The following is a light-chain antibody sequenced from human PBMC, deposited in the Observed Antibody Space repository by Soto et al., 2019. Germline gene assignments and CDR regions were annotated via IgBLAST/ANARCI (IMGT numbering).Light chain of an antibody. CDR3: QQYNSWWT. CDR1: QSISSW. Sequence: IRISQCPSNLYESVGDRVTITCRASQSISSWLAWYQQKPGKAPKLLIYKASSLESGVPSRFSGSGSGTEFTLTISSLQPDDFATYYCQQYNSWWTFGQGTKV. V-gene: IGKV1-5*03. CDR2: KAS. J-gene: IGKJ1*01.